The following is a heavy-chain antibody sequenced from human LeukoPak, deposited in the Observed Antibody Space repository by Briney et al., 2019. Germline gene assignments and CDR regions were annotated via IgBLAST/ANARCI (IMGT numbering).Heavy chain of an antibody. V-gene: IGHV1-18*01. D-gene: IGHD2-2*01. J-gene: IGHJ3*02. CDR1: GYTFTSYG. CDR2: ISAYNGNT. CDR3: ARRGDIVVVGDAFDI. Sequence: GASVKVSCKASGYTFTSYGISWVRQAPGQGLEWMGWISAYNGNTNYAQKLQGRVTMTTDTSTSTAYMELRSLRSDDTAVYYCARRGDIVVVGDAFDIWGQGTMVTVSS.